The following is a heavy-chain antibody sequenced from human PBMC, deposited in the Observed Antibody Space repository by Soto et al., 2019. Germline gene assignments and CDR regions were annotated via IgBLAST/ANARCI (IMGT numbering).Heavy chain of an antibody. CDR1: GYTFTSYG. Sequence: ASVKVSCKASGYTFTSYGISWVRQAFGQGLEWMGWIDAGNGNTKYSQQFRGRVTFARDSSASTAYMELSSLMSEDTAVYYCARPRSGELLDYFDCWGQGTLVTVSS. J-gene: IGHJ4*02. D-gene: IGHD6-19*01. V-gene: IGHV1-18*01. CDR3: ARPRSGELLDYFDC. CDR2: IDAGNGNT.